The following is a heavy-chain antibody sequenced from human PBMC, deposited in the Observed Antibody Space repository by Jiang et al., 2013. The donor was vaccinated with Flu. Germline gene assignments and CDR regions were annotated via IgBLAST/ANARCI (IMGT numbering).Heavy chain of an antibody. CDR1: GFSLSDPTMG. CDR2: IFSKDEK. CDR3: ARMRYECGGDCYWTFDF. D-gene: IGHD2-21*02. J-gene: IGHJ4*02. Sequence: PTQTLTLTCTVSGFSLSDPTMGVGWIRQPPGKALQLLAHIFSKDEKSYSTSLRRRLTISKDTSKSLVVLTMTNLDRADTATYYCARMRYECGGDCYWTFDFWGQGTLVTVST. V-gene: IGHV2-26*01.